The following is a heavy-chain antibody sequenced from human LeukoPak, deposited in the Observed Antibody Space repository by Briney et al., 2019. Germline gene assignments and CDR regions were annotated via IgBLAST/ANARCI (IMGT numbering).Heavy chain of an antibody. D-gene: IGHD3-3*02. CDR2: ISSSGSTI. Sequence: PGGSLRLSCAASGFTFSSYEMNWVRQAPGKGLEWVSYISSSGSTIYYADSVKGRFTISRDNAKNSLYLQMNSLRAEDMAVYYCARMLAFCFDYWGQGTLVTVSS. J-gene: IGHJ4*02. CDR3: ARMLAFCFDY. V-gene: IGHV3-48*03. CDR1: GFTFSSYE.